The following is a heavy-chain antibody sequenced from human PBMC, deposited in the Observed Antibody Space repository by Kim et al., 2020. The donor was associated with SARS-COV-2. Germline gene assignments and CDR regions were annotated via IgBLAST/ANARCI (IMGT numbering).Heavy chain of an antibody. Sequence: SETLSLTCTVSGGSISSSSYYWGWIRQPPGKGLEWIGSIYYSGSTYYNPSLKSRVTISVDTSKNQFSLKLRSVTAADTAVYYWARLPPSSWYNFDFGYRGQGSLVTVSS. CDR3: ARLPPSSWYNFDFGY. D-gene: IGHD6-13*01. V-gene: IGHV4-39*07. J-gene: IGHJ4*02. CDR1: GGSISSSSYY. CDR2: IYYSGST.